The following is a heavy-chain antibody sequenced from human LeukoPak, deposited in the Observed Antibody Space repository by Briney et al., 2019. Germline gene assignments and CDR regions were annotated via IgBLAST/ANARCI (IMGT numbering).Heavy chain of an antibody. CDR3: AQYCSSTSCYRRGAFDI. J-gene: IGHJ3*02. D-gene: IGHD2-2*01. V-gene: IGHV1-2*02. CDR2: INPNSGGT. Sequence: ASVKVSCKASGYTFTGYYMHWVRQAPGQGLEWMGWINPNSGGTNYAQKFQGRVTMTRDTSISTAYMELSRLRSDDTAVYYCAQYCSSTSCYRRGAFDIWGQGTMVTVSS. CDR1: GYTFTGYY.